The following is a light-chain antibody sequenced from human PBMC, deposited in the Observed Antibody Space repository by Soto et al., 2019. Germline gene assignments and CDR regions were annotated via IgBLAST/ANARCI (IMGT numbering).Light chain of an antibody. J-gene: IGLJ1*01. V-gene: IGLV2-14*03. CDR2: DVT. Sequence: QSALTQPASVSGSPGQSITISFTGTSSDVGGFNYVSWYQQHPGKAPKLTIYDVTNRPSGVSYRFSGSKSGNTASLTISGLQADDEADYYCNSYTSSSTYVFGTGTKVTVL. CDR1: SSDVGGFNY. CDR3: NSYTSSSTYV.